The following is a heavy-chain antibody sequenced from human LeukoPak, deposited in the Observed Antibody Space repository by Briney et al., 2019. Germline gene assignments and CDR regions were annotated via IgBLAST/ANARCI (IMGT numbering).Heavy chain of an antibody. J-gene: IGHJ5*02. D-gene: IGHD2-2*01. CDR1: GFTFSSYA. CDR3: ARAPGDIVVVPAALGFDP. Sequence: GRSLRLSCAASGFTFSSYAMHWVRQAPGKGLEWVAVISYDGSNKYYADSVKGRFTISRDNSKNTLYLQMNSLRAEDTAVYYCARAPGDIVVVPAALGFDPWGQGTLVTVSS. V-gene: IGHV3-30-3*01. CDR2: ISYDGSNK.